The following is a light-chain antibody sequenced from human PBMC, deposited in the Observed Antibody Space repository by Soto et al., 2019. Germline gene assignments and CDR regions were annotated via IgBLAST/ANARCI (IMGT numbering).Light chain of an antibody. Sequence: EIVFTQSPSSLALSPGERATLSCRASQSVGSYLAWYQQKPGQAPRLVIYDASSRATGIPERFSGSGSGTDFTLTISRLEPEDFAVYYCQQYGNSLITFGQGTRLEI. V-gene: IGKV3-20*01. J-gene: IGKJ5*01. CDR1: QSVGSY. CDR3: QQYGNSLIT. CDR2: DAS.